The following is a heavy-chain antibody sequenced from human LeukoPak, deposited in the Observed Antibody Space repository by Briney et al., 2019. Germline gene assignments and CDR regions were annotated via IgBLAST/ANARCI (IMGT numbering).Heavy chain of an antibody. CDR2: INHSGST. V-gene: IGHV4-34*01. J-gene: IGHJ5*02. CDR1: GGSFSGYY. CDR3: ARLNIDWFDP. Sequence: PSETLSLTCAVYGGSFSGYYWSWIRQPPGKGLEWIGEINHSGSTNYNPSLKSRVTISVDTSKNQFSLKLSSVTAADTAVYYRARLNIDWFDPWGQGTLVTVFS. D-gene: IGHD2/OR15-2a*01.